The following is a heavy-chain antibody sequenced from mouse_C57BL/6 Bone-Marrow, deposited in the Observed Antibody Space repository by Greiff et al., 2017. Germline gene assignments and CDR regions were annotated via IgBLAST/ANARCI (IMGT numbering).Heavy chain of an antibody. V-gene: IGHV1-55*01. J-gene: IGHJ2*01. Sequence: QVQLQQPGAELVKPGASVKMSCKASGYTFTSYWITWVKQRPGQGLEWIGDIYPGSGSTNYNEKFKSKATLTVDTSSSTAYMQLSSLTSEDSAVYYCARDYYGNCYFDYWGQGTTLTVSA. D-gene: IGHD2-1*01. CDR1: GYTFTSYW. CDR2: IYPGSGST. CDR3: ARDYYGNCYFDY.